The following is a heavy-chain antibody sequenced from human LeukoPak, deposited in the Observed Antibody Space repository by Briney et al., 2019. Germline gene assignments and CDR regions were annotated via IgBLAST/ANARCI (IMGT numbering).Heavy chain of an antibody. CDR2: ISYDGSNK. CDR1: GFTFSSYG. Sequence: QSGGSLRLSCAASGFTFSSYGMHWVRQAPGKGLEWVAVISYDGSNKYYADSVKGRFTISRDNSKNTLYLQMNSLRAEDTAVYYCAKSDYSNDLDVWGQGTTVTVSS. D-gene: IGHD4-11*01. J-gene: IGHJ6*02. V-gene: IGHV3-30*18. CDR3: AKSDYSNDLDV.